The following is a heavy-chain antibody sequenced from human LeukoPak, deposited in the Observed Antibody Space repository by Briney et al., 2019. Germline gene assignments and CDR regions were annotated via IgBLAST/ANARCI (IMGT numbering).Heavy chain of an antibody. CDR3: ARARRVGYSNWDY. J-gene: IGHJ4*02. V-gene: IGHV3-64*01. Sequence: GGSLRLSCAASGFTFSSYAMHWVRQAPGKGLEYVSAISSNGGSTYYANSVKGRFTISRDNSKNTLYLQMNSLRVDDTAVYYCARARRVGYSNWDYWGQGTLVTVSS. CDR2: ISSNGGST. CDR1: GFTFSSYA. D-gene: IGHD5-24*01.